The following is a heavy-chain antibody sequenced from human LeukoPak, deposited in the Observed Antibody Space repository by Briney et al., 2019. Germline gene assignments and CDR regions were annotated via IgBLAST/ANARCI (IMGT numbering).Heavy chain of an antibody. V-gene: IGHV3-43*01. CDR1: GFTFDDYT. CDR3: AKAMAPYSNLDY. CDR2: ISWDGGST. J-gene: IGHJ4*02. D-gene: IGHD4-11*01. Sequence: GGSLRLSCAASGFTFDDYTMHWVRQAPGKGLEWVSLISWDGGSTYYADSVKGRFTIFRDNSKNSLYLQMNSLRTEDTALYYCAKAMAPYSNLDYWGQGTLVTVSS.